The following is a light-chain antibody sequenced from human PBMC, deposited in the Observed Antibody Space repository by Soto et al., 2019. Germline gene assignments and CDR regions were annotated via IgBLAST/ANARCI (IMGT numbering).Light chain of an antibody. CDR2: EVT. V-gene: IGLV2-8*01. CDR3: AAWDDSLSGRV. J-gene: IGLJ3*02. CDR1: SSDVGGYDY. Sequence: QSALTQPPSASGSPGQSVTISCTGTSSDVGGYDYVSWYQQRPGKAPKLLIHEVTKRPSGVPDRFSGSKSGNTASLTVSGLQAEDEADYYCAAWDDSLSGRVFGGGTKVTVL.